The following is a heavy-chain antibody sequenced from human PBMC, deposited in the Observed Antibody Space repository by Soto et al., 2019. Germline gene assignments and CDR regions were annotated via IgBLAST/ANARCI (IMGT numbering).Heavy chain of an antibody. V-gene: IGHV3-74*01. CDR3: ARDLGITYYGMDV. CDR2: INSDGSST. Sequence: PGGSLRLSCAASGFTFSSYWMHWVRQAPGKGLAWVSRINSDGSSTSYADSVKGRFTISRDNAKNTLYLQMNSLRAEDTAVYYCARDLGITYYGMDVWGQGTTVTVSS. J-gene: IGHJ6*02. CDR1: GFTFSSYW. D-gene: IGHD3-10*01.